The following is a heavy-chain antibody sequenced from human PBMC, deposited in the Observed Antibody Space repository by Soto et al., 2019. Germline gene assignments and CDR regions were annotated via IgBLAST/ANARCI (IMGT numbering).Heavy chain of an antibody. CDR1: GGSISSGGYY. V-gene: IGHV4-31*03. CDR3: ARDGGYSSGWGIDY. CDR2: IYYSGST. J-gene: IGHJ4*02. Sequence: SETLSLTCTVSGGSISSGGYYWSWIRQHPGKGLEWIGYIYYSGSTYYNPSLKSRVTISVDTSKNQFSLKLSSVTAADTAVYYCARDGGYSSGWGIDYWGQGTLVTVSS. D-gene: IGHD6-19*01.